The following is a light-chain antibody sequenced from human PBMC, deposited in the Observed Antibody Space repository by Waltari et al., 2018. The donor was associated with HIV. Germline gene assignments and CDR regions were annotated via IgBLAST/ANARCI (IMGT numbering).Light chain of an antibody. CDR2: DVT. V-gene: IGLV2-14*03. CDR3: SSYSRAGPGL. CDR1: ASDFGDYNY. J-gene: IGLJ3*02. Sequence: QSVLTQPASVSGAPGHSITISCTGTASDFGDYNYVSWYLQQPGKAPKLVLYDVTKRPAGISHRFSGSKSGATAYLTISGLQSENEADYYCSSYSRAGPGLFGGGTKVTV.